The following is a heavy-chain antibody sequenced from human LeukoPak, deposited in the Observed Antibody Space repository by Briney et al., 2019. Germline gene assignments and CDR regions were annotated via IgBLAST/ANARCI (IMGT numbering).Heavy chain of an antibody. J-gene: IGHJ4*02. CDR1: GFSFSSYE. D-gene: IGHD2-21*02. CDR3: ARDRYCGGDCYYKPHFDH. Sequence: PGGSLRLSCAASGFSFSSYEMNWVRQAPGKGLEWASYISSSGSTIYYADSVKGRFTISRDNAKNSLYLQMNSLRAEDTAVYYCARDRYCGGDCYYKPHFDHWGQGTLVTVSS. V-gene: IGHV3-48*03. CDR2: ISSSGSTI.